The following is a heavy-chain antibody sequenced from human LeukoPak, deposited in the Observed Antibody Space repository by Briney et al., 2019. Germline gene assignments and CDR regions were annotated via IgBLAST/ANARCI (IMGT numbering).Heavy chain of an antibody. V-gene: IGHV4-34*01. J-gene: IGHJ4*02. Sequence: SETLSLTCAVYGGSFSGYSWSWIRQPPGKWLEWIGVINHSGCTNYHPSLKSRVTISVDTSKNQFSLKLSSVTAADTAVYYCARGRKERVVRQRLYDYWGQGTLVTVSS. CDR2: INHSGCT. CDR3: ARGRKERVVRQRLYDY. CDR1: GGSFSGYS. D-gene: IGHD3-3*01.